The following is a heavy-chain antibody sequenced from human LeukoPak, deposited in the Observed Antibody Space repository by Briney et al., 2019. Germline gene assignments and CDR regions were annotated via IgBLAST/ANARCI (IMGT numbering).Heavy chain of an antibody. J-gene: IGHJ4*02. CDR3: ARSYEGSGFSD. CDR1: GFIFSNHI. V-gene: IGHV3-21*01. Sequence: GGSLRLSCAASGFIFSNHIMNWVRQAPGKGLEWVSSITNSSRYTYYADSVKGRFTISRDNAKNSLYLQMNSLRAEDTAVYYCARSYEGSGFSDWGQGTLVTVSS. CDR2: ITNSSRYT. D-gene: IGHD3-3*01.